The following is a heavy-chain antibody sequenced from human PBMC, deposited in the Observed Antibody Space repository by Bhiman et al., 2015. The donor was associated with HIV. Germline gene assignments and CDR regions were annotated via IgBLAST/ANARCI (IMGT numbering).Heavy chain of an antibody. CDR2: ISGGGGST. D-gene: IGHD5-18*01. CDR1: GFTFSSYA. V-gene: IGHV3-23*01. Sequence: EVQLLESGGGLVQPGGSLKLSCAASGFTFSSYAMSWVRQSPGKGLECVSAISGGGGSTYFADSVKGRFTISRDNSKNTLSLQMNSLRAEDTAVYFCAKGVRIQLWSNFDYWGQGTLVTVSS. J-gene: IGHJ4*02. CDR3: AKGVRIQLWSNFDY.